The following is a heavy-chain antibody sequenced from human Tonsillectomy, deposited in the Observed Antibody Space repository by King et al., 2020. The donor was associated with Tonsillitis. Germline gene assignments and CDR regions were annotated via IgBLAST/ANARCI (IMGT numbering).Heavy chain of an antibody. V-gene: IGHV1-18*01. CDR1: GYTFRNYG. J-gene: IGHJ4*02. Sequence: QLVQSGAEMKKPGASVKISCKPSGYTFRNYGLGWVRQAPGQGLEWMGWISHYDGKTKYVQKVQGRVIMTTDTSTSTAYMELRSLRSDDTAVYYCARDRSNSDSSGYPYWGQGTLVTVSA. CDR3: ARDRSNSDSSGYPY. D-gene: IGHD3-22*01. CDR2: ISHYDGKT.